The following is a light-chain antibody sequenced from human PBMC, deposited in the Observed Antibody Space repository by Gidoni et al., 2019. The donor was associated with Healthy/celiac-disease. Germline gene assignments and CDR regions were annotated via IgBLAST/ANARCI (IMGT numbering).Light chain of an antibody. J-gene: IGLJ3*02. CDR1: SLRSYY. Sequence: SSELTQDPAVSVALGQTVRITCQGDSLRSYYASWYQQKPGQAPVLFIYGKNNRPSGIPDRFSGSSSGNTASLTITGAQAEDEADYYCNSRDSSGNVFGGGTKLTVL. CDR3: NSRDSSGNV. V-gene: IGLV3-19*01. CDR2: GKN.